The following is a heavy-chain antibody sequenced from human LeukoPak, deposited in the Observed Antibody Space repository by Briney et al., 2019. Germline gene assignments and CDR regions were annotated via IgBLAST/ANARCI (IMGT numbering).Heavy chain of an antibody. J-gene: IGHJ4*02. D-gene: IGHD3-22*01. CDR1: GFTFSNYE. Sequence: PGGSLRLSCAASGFTFSNYEMNWVRQAPGKGLDWVAYISRGGRTVDYADSVKGRFTISRDNAKNSLYLQMNSLRAEDTAVYYCARATYYYDSSGYYYYFDYWGQGTLVTVSS. CDR3: ARATYYYDSSGYYYYFDY. V-gene: IGHV3-48*03. CDR2: ISRGGRTV.